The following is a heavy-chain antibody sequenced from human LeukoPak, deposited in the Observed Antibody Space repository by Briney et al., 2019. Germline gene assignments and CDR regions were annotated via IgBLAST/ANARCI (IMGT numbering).Heavy chain of an antibody. Sequence: SGGSLRLSCAASGFTFSNYAMHWVRQAPGKGLEWVAVVTFDGSNKYYVDSVRGRFTISRDNSKNMLYLQMNSLRREDTAVYWCARGPRGSYFFDYWGQGTLVTVSS. V-gene: IGHV3-30-3*01. CDR1: GFTFSNYA. D-gene: IGHD3-16*01. J-gene: IGHJ4*02. CDR3: ARGPRGSYFFDY. CDR2: VTFDGSNK.